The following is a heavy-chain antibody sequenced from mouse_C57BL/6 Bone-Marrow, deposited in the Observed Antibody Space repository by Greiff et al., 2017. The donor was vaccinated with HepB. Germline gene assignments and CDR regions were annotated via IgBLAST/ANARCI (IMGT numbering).Heavy chain of an antibody. V-gene: IGHV2-2*01. CDR1: GFSLTSYG. CDR3: ANYYGSSGFAY. Sequence: VKLMESGPGLVQPSQSLSITCTVSGFSLTSYGVHWVRQSPGKGLEWLGVIWSGGSTDYNAAFISRLSISKDNSKSQVFFKMNSLQADDTAIYYCANYYGSSGFAYWGQGTLVTVSA. J-gene: IGHJ3*01. D-gene: IGHD1-1*01. CDR2: IWSGGST.